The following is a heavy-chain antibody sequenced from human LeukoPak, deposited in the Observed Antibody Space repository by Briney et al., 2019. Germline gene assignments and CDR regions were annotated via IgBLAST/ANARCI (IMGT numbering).Heavy chain of an antibody. CDR2: INPAGNYA. J-gene: IGHJ5*01. D-gene: IGHD3-3*01. V-gene: IGHV3-74*01. CDR1: GFTFSNYW. Sequence: PGGSLRLSCAASGFTFSNYWIHWVRQAPDKGLVWVSRINPAGNYANYADSVKGRFTISRDNAKNTGYLQMNSLRAEDTALFYCVRDWDHYDFDSWGQGTLVTVSS. CDR3: VRDWDHYDFDS.